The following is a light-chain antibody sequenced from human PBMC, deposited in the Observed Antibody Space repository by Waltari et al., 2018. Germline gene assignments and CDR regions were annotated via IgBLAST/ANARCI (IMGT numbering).Light chain of an antibody. J-gene: IGKJ2*03. Sequence: DIVMTQSPDSLTVSLGERAPINCKSSQSVLYSSNNKNYLAWYQQKPGQPPKPLIYWASTRESGVPDRFSGSGSGTDFTLTISSLQPEDFATYYCQYGYGTPYSFGQGTKVEIK. CDR3: QYGYGTPYS. CDR2: WAS. V-gene: IGKV4-1*01. CDR1: QSVLYSSNNKNY.